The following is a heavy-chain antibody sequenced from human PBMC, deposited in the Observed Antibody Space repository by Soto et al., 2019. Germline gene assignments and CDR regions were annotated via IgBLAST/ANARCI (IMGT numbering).Heavy chain of an antibody. V-gene: IGHV3-30-3*01. D-gene: IGHD6-13*01. Sequence: QVQLVESGGGVVQPGRSLRLSCAASGFTFSSYAMHWVRQAPGKGLEWVAVISYDGSNKYYADSVKGRFTISRDNSKNTVYLQMNSLRAEDTAVYYCARERSSDDDYYCMDVWGQGTTVTV. CDR2: ISYDGSNK. CDR3: ARERSSDDDYYCMDV. J-gene: IGHJ6*02. CDR1: GFTFSSYA.